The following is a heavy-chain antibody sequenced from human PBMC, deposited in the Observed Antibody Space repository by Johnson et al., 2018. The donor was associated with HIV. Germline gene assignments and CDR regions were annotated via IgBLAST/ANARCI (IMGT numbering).Heavy chain of an antibody. CDR1: GFTFSDYW. J-gene: IGHJ3*02. D-gene: IGHD6-19*01. V-gene: IGHV3-66*01. CDR3: VRAPEGSGAFDI. CDR2: IYSGGNT. Sequence: VQLVESGGGLVQPGGSLRLSCAGSGFTFSDYWMRWVRRAPGKGLEWVSVIYSGGNTYYADSVKGRFTISRDSSRNTVYLQLNSLRAEDTAMYYCVRAPEGSGAFDIWGLGTKVTVSS.